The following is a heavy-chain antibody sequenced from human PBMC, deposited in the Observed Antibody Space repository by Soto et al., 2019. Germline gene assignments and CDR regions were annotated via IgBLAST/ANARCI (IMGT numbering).Heavy chain of an antibody. V-gene: IGHV1-3*01. D-gene: IGHD5-12*01. CDR3: ARVQYSGYVFKLAFDI. Sequence: QVQLVQSGAQVKKPGASVKVSCKASGYTFDNYALHWVRQAPGRRLEWMGWINAGNGYTKYSQSFQGRVTITRDTSASTVHMDLSSLRSEDTAVYYCARVQYSGYVFKLAFDIWGQGTMVTVSS. CDR1: GYTFDNYA. CDR2: INAGNGYT. J-gene: IGHJ3*02.